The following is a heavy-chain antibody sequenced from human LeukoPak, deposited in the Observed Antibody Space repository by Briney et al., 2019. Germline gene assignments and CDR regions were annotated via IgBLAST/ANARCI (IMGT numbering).Heavy chain of an antibody. D-gene: IGHD5-12*01. Sequence: GGSLRLSCAASGFTLRSYSMNWVRQAPGKGLEWVSAISSSSAYIHYADSVKGRFIISRDNAQNSLYLQMNSLRAEDTALYYCAKAEYSGYDEGPSRWGQGTLVTVSS. J-gene: IGHJ4*02. CDR1: GFTLRSYS. V-gene: IGHV3-21*04. CDR3: AKAEYSGYDEGPSR. CDR2: ISSSSAYI.